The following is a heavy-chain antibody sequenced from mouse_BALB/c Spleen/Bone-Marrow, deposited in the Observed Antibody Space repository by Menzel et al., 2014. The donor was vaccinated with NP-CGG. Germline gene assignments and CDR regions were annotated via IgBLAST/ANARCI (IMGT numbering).Heavy chain of an antibody. CDR2: IDPANGNT. Sequence: VQLQQSGAELVKPGASVKLSCTASGFNIKDTYMHWVKQRPEQGLEWIGRIDPANGNTKYDPKFQGKATIPADTSSNTAYLQLSSLTSEDTAVYYYARGGAFAYWGQGTLVTVSA. J-gene: IGHJ3*01. CDR1: GFNIKDTY. V-gene: IGHV14-3*02. CDR3: ARGGAFAY.